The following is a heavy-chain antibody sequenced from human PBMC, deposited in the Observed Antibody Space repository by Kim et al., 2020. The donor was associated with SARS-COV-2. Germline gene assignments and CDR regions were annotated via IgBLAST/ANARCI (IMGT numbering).Heavy chain of an antibody. CDR3: AKDMGYSYGHYGMDV. CDR2: ISWNSGSI. V-gene: IGHV3-9*01. Sequence: GGSLRLSCAASGFTFDDYAMHWVRQAPGKGLEWVSGISWNSGSIGYADSVKGRFTISRDNAKNSLYLQMNSLRAEDTALYYCAKDMGYSYGHYGMDVWGQGTTVTVSS. CDR1: GFTFDDYA. D-gene: IGHD5-18*01. J-gene: IGHJ6*02.